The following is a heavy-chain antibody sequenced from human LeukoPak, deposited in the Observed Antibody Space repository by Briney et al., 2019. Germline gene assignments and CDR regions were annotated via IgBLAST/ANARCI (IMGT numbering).Heavy chain of an antibody. Sequence: PSETLSLTGTVSGGSISSHYWSWIRQPPGKGLEWIGYIYYSGSTNYNPSLKSRVTISVDTSKNQFSLKLSSVTAADTAVYYCARAPSTRLNFDYWGQGTLVTVSS. J-gene: IGHJ4*02. CDR3: ARAPSTRLNFDY. CDR2: IYYSGST. CDR1: GGSISSHY. V-gene: IGHV4-59*11.